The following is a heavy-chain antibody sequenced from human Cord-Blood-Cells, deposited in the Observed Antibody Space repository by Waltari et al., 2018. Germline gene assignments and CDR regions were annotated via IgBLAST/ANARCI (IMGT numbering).Heavy chain of an antibody. V-gene: IGHV4-34*01. Sequence: QVQLQQWGAGLLKPSETLSLTCAVYGGSFSGYYWSWIRQPPGKGLEWIAEINHSGSTNYNPSLKRRVTISVDTSKNQFSLKLSSVTAADTAVYYCARGGIVVVPAAIYTFDYWGQGTLVTVSS. CDR3: ARGGIVVVPAAIYTFDY. D-gene: IGHD2-2*01. CDR1: GGSFSGYY. CDR2: INHSGST. J-gene: IGHJ4*02.